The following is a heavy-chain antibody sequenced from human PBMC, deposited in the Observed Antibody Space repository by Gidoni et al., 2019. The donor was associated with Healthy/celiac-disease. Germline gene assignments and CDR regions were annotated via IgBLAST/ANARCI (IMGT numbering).Heavy chain of an antibody. J-gene: IGHJ4*02. CDR3: ARLRVDIVVVPAAKYFDY. CDR1: GGSISSGGYY. Sequence: QVQLQESGPGLVKPSQTLSLTCTVSGGSISSGGYYWSWIRQHPGKGLEWIGYIYYSGSTYYNPSLKSRVTISVDTSKNQFSLKLSSVTAADTAVYYCARLRVDIVVVPAAKYFDYWGQGTLVTVSS. CDR2: IYYSGST. D-gene: IGHD2-2*01. V-gene: IGHV4-31*03.